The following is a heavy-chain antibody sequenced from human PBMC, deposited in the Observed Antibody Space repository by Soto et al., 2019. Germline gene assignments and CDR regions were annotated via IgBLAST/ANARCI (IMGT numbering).Heavy chain of an antibody. J-gene: IGHJ5*02. CDR1: GFTFSSYG. CDR2: ISYDGSNK. CDR3: AKDVEYSYRFDP. D-gene: IGHD5-18*01. V-gene: IGHV3-30*18. Sequence: GGSLRLSCAASGFTFSSYGMHWFRQAPGKGLEWVAVISYDGSNKYYADSVKGRFTISRDNSKNTLYLQMNSLRAEDTAVYYCAKDVEYSYRFDPWGQGTLVTVLL.